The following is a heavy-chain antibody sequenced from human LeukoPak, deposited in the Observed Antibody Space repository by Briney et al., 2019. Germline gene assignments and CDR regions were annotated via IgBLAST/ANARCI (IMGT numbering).Heavy chain of an antibody. J-gene: IGHJ4*02. Sequence: ASVKVSCKASGYTFTSYDINWVRQATGQGLEWMGWMNPNSGNTGYAQKFQGRVTMTRNTSISTAYMELRSLRSEDTAVSYCARLASSGWDEFDYWGQGTLVTVSS. CDR1: GYTFTSYD. CDR2: MNPNSGNT. CDR3: ARLASSGWDEFDY. D-gene: IGHD6-19*01. V-gene: IGHV1-8*01.